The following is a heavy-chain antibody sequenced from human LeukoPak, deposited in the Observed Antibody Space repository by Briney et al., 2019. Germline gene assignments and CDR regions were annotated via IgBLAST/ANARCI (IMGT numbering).Heavy chain of an antibody. CDR1: GYTFTSYD. D-gene: IGHD6-6*01. CDR2: MNPNSGNT. J-gene: IGHJ6*03. Sequence: ASVKVSCKASGYTFTSYDINWVRQATGQGLEWMGWMNPNSGNTGYAQKFQGRVTITRNTSISTAYMELSSLRSEDTAVYYCARGRGPYSSSADYYYYYYMDVWGKGTTVTVSS. CDR3: ARGRGPYSSSADYYYYYYMDV. V-gene: IGHV1-8*03.